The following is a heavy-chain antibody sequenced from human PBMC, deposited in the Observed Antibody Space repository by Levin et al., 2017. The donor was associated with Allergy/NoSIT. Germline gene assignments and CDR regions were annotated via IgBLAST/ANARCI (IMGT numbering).Heavy chain of an antibody. Sequence: LSLTCAASGFTVRSSYMSWVRQAPGKGLEWVSVIYSGGSTYFADSVKGRFTISRDSSKNTLYLQINTLKTEDTAMYYCARANYGSGGWFDPWGQGTLVTVSS. D-gene: IGHD3-10*01. J-gene: IGHJ5*02. CDR2: IYSGGST. V-gene: IGHV3-66*02. CDR3: ARANYGSGGWFDP. CDR1: GFTVRSSY.